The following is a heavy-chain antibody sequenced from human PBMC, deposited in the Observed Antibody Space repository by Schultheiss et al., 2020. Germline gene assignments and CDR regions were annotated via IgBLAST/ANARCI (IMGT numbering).Heavy chain of an antibody. V-gene: IGHV3-21*01. Sequence: GGSLRLSCAASGFTFSSYSMNWVRQAPGKGLEWVSSISSSSSYIYYADSVKGRFTISRDNAKNSLYLQMNSLRAEDTAVYYCARVGGIVGGTHFDYWGQGALVTVSS. CDR2: ISSSSSYI. CDR3: ARVGGIVGGTHFDY. CDR1: GFTFSSYS. J-gene: IGHJ4*02. D-gene: IGHD1-26*01.